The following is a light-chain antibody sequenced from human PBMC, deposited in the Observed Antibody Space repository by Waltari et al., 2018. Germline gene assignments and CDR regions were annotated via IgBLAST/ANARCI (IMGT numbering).Light chain of an antibody. CDR3: LLFDGDARV. V-gene: IGLV7-43*01. J-gene: IGLJ3*02. CDR2: STS. CDR1: TGEVTSGHH. Sequence: QTVVTQEPSLTVSPGGTVTLTCASSTGEVTSGHHPNWLQQKPGQPPRFRIFSTSVKPSWTPARFSGSLLGGNAALTLSGVQPEDEADYYCLLFDGDARVFGGGTRLTVL.